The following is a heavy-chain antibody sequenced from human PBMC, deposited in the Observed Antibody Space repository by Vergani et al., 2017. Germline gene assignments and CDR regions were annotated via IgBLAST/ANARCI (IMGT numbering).Heavy chain of an antibody. V-gene: IGHV1-46*01. D-gene: IGHD2-2*01. J-gene: IGHJ6*02. CDR3: ARDHCIXAGCYEYYYDGMDV. Sequence: QVQLVQSGAEVKKPGASGKVSCKASGYTFTSYYMHWVRQAPGQGLEWMGIINPSGGSTSYAQKFQGRVTLTRDTSISTAYMELSRLRSDDTAVYYCARDHCIXAGCYEYYYDGMDVWGQGTTVTVSS. CDR1: GYTFTSYY. CDR2: INPSGGST.